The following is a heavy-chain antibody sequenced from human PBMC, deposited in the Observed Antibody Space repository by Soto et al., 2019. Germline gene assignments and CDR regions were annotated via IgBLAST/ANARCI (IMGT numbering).Heavy chain of an antibody. CDR1: GYSFTNND. J-gene: IGHJ5*02. CDR3: ARMETFGSLNWFDP. CDR2: MHPGSGDT. D-gene: IGHD3-16*01. V-gene: IGHV1-8*01. Sequence: ASVKVSCKASGYSFTNNDVSWVRQATGQGLEWMGWMHPGSGDTGYAQKFQGRVTMTRDISIATAYMELSSLRSDDTAIYYCARMETFGSLNWFDPWGQGTRVTVSS.